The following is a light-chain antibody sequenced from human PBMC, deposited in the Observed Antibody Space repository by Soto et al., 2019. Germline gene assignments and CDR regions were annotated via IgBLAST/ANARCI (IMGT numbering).Light chain of an antibody. CDR1: QSVDSSF. CDR3: QQYVSSVT. Sequence: EIVLTQSPGSLSLSPGERATLSCRASQSVDSSFFAWYQQKPGQAPRLLIYGASNRATGITDRFSGSGYGTEYTLTISRLEREDFAVYYCQQYVSSVTFGQGTQVEIK. V-gene: IGKV3-20*01. J-gene: IGKJ1*01. CDR2: GAS.